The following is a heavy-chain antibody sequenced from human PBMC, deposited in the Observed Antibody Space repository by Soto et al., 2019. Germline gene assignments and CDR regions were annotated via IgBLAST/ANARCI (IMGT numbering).Heavy chain of an antibody. CDR2: ISSSSSYI. CDR1: GFTFRSYS. CDR3: ARDGRVVSDWLSDYYYYGMDV. D-gene: IGHD3-9*01. V-gene: IGHV3-21*01. J-gene: IGHJ6*02. Sequence: PGGSLRLSCAASGFTFRSYSMNWVRQAPGKGLEWVSSISSSSSYIYYADSVKGRFTISRDNAKNSLYLQMNSLRAEDTAVYYCARDGRVVSDWLSDYYYYGMDVWGQGATVTVSS.